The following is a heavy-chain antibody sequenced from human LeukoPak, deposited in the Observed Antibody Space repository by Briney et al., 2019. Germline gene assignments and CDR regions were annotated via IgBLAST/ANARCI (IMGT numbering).Heavy chain of an antibody. V-gene: IGHV4-39*07. CDR1: GFTVSSNY. D-gene: IGHD5-24*01. Sequence: GSLRLSCAASGFTVSSNYMGWVRQAPGKGLEWIGTIYYTGSTYYNPSLKSRVTISVDTSKNQFSLKLTSVTAADTAVYYCARAVGTDGYNLWVYWGQGTLVTVSS. CDR2: IYYTGST. J-gene: IGHJ4*02. CDR3: ARAVGTDGYNLWVY.